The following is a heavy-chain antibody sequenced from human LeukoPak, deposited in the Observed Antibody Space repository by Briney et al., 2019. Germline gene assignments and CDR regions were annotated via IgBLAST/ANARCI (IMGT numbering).Heavy chain of an antibody. J-gene: IGHJ5*02. CDR1: GFTFSSYA. CDR3: GVDIVVVPGAPNWFDP. Sequence: GGSLRLSCAASGFTFSSYAMSWVRQAPGEGLEWVSAISGSGDSTYYADSVKGRFTISRDNSKNTLYLQMNSLRAEDTAVYYCGVDIVVVPGAPNWFDPWGQGTLVTVSS. V-gene: IGHV3-23*01. D-gene: IGHD2-2*01. CDR2: ISGSGDST.